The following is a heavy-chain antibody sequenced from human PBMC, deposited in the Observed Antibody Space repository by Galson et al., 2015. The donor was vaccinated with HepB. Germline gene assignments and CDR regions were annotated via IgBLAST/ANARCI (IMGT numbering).Heavy chain of an antibody. V-gene: IGHV3-11*06. CDR1: GFMFRDYY. CDR3: ARKWASGYYDA. CDR2: TSATSGYT. D-gene: IGHD3-3*01. Sequence: SLRLSCAASGFMFRDYYMSWIRQAPGKGLEWIAYTSATSGYTSYADSVQGRFTISRDSAKFSLYLQMDSLRAEDTAVYYCARKWASGYYDAWGQGTLVTVSS. J-gene: IGHJ5*02.